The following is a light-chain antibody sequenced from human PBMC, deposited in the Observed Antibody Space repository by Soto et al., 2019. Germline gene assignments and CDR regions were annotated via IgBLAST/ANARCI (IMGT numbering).Light chain of an antibody. CDR1: QSISSW. Sequence: DIQVTQSPSSLSASAGDRVTITCRASQSISSWLAWYQHKPGKAPKLLIYKASSLEGGVPSRFSGSGSGTEFTLTISSLQPDDSATYYCQQYKTYFRTFGEGNKVDIK. CDR2: KAS. CDR3: QQYKTYFRT. J-gene: IGKJ4*02. V-gene: IGKV1-5*03.